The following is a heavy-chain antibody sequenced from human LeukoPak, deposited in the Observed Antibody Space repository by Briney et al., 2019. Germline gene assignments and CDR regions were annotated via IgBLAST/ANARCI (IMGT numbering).Heavy chain of an antibody. CDR1: GVTFSGSA. V-gene: IGHV3-73*01. CDR2: IRSKGNSYAR. Sequence: GGALRLSCAASGVTFSGSAMHWVGQASGKGREGVGRIRSKGNSYARAYAASLKRRFTISRDDSKNTAYLQMNSLKTEDTAVYYCTSPYYDILTGYYGFDYWGQGTLVTVSS. D-gene: IGHD3-9*01. CDR3: TSPYYDILTGYYGFDY. J-gene: IGHJ4*02.